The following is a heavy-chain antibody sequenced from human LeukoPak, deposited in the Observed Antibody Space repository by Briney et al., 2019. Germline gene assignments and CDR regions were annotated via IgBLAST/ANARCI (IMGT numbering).Heavy chain of an antibody. CDR1: GFSLRSYW. CDR2: ISGDGSMT. CDR3: ARYSSSSGGASHYFDY. D-gene: IGHD6-6*01. J-gene: IGHJ4*02. Sequence: GGSLRLSCAVSGFSLRSYWMHWVRQAPGKGLVWVSRISGDGSMTNYADSVKGRFAISRDNAKNTVYLQMNSLRAEDTAVYYCARYSSSSGGASHYFDYWGQGTLVTVSS. V-gene: IGHV3-74*01.